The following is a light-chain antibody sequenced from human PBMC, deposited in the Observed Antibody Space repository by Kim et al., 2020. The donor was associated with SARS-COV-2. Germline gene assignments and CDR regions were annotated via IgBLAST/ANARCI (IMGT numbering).Light chain of an antibody. CDR3: QKYNSAPLT. J-gene: IGKJ4*01. Sequence: VGDRVTITGRSSQSISNYLAWYQQKPGKVPKLLIYAASALQSGVPSRFSGSGSGTDFTLTISSLQPEDVATYYCQKYNSAPLTFGGGTKVDIK. CDR1: QSISNY. CDR2: AAS. V-gene: IGKV1-27*01.